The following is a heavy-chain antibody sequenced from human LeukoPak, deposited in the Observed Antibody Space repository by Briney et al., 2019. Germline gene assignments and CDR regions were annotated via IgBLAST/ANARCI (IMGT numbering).Heavy chain of an antibody. CDR2: INPSGGST. CDR1: GYTFTSYY. D-gene: IGHD2-2*01. V-gene: IGHV1-46*01. Sequence: ASVKVSCKASGYTFTSYYMHWVRQAPGQGLEWIGIINPSGGSTSYAQRFQGRVTMTRDTSTSTVYMELGSLRSEDTAVYYCARGLTRMRSTSCYGYWGQGTLVTVSS. J-gene: IGHJ4*02. CDR3: ARGLTRMRSTSCYGY.